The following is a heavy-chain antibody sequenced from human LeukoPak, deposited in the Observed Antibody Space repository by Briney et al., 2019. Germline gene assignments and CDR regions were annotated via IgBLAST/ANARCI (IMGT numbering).Heavy chain of an antibody. J-gene: IGHJ4*02. Sequence: GGSLRLSCAASGFTFSNYWMNWVRQAPGKGLEWVANIKEDGGEKYYVDSVKGRFTISRDNAKNALYLQMNSLRAEDTAAYYCASWGPWSYFDYWGQGTLVTVSS. CDR3: ASWGPWSYFDY. D-gene: IGHD3-16*01. V-gene: IGHV3-7*01. CDR1: GFTFSNYW. CDR2: IKEDGGEK.